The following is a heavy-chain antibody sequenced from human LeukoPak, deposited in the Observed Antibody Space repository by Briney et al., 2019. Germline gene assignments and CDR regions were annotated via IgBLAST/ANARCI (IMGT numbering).Heavy chain of an antibody. Sequence: GGSLRLSCAASGFTFEGNGMSWVRQAPGKGLELVSGLNWNGGSTGYADSVKGRFTISRDNARNSLYLQMNSLRTEDTALYYCATHSYYYGSGSYPHYLDYWGQGTLVTVSA. J-gene: IGHJ4*02. D-gene: IGHD3-10*01. CDR2: LNWNGGST. CDR1: GFTFEGNG. CDR3: ATHSYYYGSGSYPHYLDY. V-gene: IGHV3-20*04.